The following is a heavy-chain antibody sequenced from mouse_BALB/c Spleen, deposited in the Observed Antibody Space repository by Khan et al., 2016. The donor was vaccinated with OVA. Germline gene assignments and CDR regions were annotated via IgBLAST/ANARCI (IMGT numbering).Heavy chain of an antibody. V-gene: IGHV14-1*02. J-gene: IGHJ3*01. D-gene: IGHD2-3*01. CDR3: TRDGYSPWFAY. CDR2: IDPENGNT. CDR1: GFNIKDYY. Sequence: VQLKESGAELVRPGALVKLSCKASGFNIKDYYIHWVKQRPERGLEWIGGIDPENGNTIYDPKFQGKASITADTSSNTAYLQLSSLTSEDTAVYYCTRDGYSPWFAYWGQGTLVTVSA.